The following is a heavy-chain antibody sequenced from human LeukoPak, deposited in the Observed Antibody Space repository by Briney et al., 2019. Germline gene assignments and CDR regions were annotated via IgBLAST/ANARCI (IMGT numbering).Heavy chain of an antibody. CDR1: GYTFTDYY. CDR3: ARKEGGRDGMDV. J-gene: IGHJ6*02. D-gene: IGHD2-15*01. Sequence: ASVKVSCRASGYTFTDYYMHWVRQAPGQGLEWRGWLNPNTLVTNYTQHLQRRVSMTWDTTISTVYMDLKTLQSDDTAAYYCARKEGGRDGMDVWGQGTTVTVS. CDR2: LNPNTLVT. V-gene: IGHV1-2*02.